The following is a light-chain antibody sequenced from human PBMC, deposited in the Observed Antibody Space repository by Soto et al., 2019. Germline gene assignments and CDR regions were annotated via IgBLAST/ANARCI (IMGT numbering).Light chain of an antibody. CDR2: EVN. CDR3: NSYAGNKILV. CDR1: SSDVGGYYY. Sequence: QSALTQPPSASGSPGQSVTISCTGTSSDVGGYYYVSWYQQYPGKAPKLLIYEVNKRPSGVPDRFSGSKSGNTASLTVSGLQAEDEAEYYCNSYAGNKILVFGGGTKLTVL. J-gene: IGLJ2*01. V-gene: IGLV2-8*01.